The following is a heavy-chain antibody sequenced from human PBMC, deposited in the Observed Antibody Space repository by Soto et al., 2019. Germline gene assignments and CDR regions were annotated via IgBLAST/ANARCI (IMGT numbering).Heavy chain of an antibody. D-gene: IGHD3-16*01. V-gene: IGHV3-11*06. CDR2: ISPGSRYP. CDR1: GFTFGDSY. CDR3: ARLYLAAPITSLDY. Sequence: PGGSLRLSCAGSGFTFGDSYMSWIRQAPGKGLEWLSYISPGSRYPAYADSVKGRFTISRDNAKRSLYLQMNSLRAEDTAVYCCARLYLAAPITSLDYWGQGTLVTVSS. J-gene: IGHJ4*02.